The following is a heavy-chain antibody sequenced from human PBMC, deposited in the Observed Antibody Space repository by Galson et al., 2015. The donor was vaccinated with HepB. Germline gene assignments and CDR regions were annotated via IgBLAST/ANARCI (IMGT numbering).Heavy chain of an antibody. D-gene: IGHD6-13*01. Sequence: SLRLSCAASGFTFSSYAMSWVRQAPGKGLEWVSGISGSGSSTYYADSVKGRFTISGDNSKNTLYLQMNSLRAEDTAIYYCAKGQQLVPFDYWGQGTLVTVSS. CDR2: ISGSGSST. CDR3: AKGQQLVPFDY. V-gene: IGHV3-23*01. J-gene: IGHJ4*02. CDR1: GFTFSSYA.